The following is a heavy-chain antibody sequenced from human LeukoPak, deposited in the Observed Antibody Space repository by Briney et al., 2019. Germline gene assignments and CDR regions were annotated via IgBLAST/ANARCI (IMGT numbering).Heavy chain of an antibody. J-gene: IGHJ4*02. CDR1: GFTFSSYW. CDR3: ARTKTVVAPPFDY. Sequence: GGSLRLSCAASGFTFSSYWMSWVRQAPGKGLEWVANIKQDGSEKYYVDSVKGRFTISRDNAKNSLYLQMNSLRAEDTAVYYCARTKTVVAPPFDYWGQGTLVTVSS. D-gene: IGHD3-22*01. V-gene: IGHV3-7*01. CDR2: IKQDGSEK.